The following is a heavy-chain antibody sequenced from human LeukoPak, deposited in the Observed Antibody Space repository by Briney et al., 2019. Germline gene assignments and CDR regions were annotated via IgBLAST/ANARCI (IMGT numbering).Heavy chain of an antibody. CDR3: AGGAMYSSSWYDAFDI. CDR2: ISAYNGNT. V-gene: IGHV1-18*01. D-gene: IGHD6-13*01. Sequence: ASVKVSCKASGYTFTSYGISWVRQAPGQGLEWMGWISAYNGNTNYAQKLQGRVTMTTDTSTSTAYMELRSLRSDDTAVYYCAGGAMYSSSWYDAFDIWGQGTMVTVSS. CDR1: GYTFTSYG. J-gene: IGHJ3*02.